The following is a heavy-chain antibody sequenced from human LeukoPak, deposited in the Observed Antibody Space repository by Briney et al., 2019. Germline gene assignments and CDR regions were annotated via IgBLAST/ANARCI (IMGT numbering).Heavy chain of an antibody. J-gene: IGHJ4*02. CDR2: INQGESEK. CDR3: ARDYQWKFDC. V-gene: IGHV3-7*01. D-gene: IGHD2-2*01. Sequence: PGGSLRLSCTASEFTFSSYWVTWVRQAPGKGLEWVANINQGESEKYYVDSVKGRSTISRDNAKKSLYLQMNNLRVEDTAVYYCARDYQWKFDCWGQGTLVTVSS. CDR1: EFTFSSYW.